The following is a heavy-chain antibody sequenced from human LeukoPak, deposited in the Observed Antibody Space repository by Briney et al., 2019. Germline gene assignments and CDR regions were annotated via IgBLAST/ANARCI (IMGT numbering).Heavy chain of an antibody. Sequence: PSETLSLTCTVSGGSISSYYWSWIRQSAGKGLEWIGRIYTSGSTNYNPSLKSRVTMSVDTSKNQFSLKLSSVTAADTAMYYCARNGGDFWSGYSNWFDPWGQGTLVTVSS. CDR1: GGSISSYY. CDR2: IYTSGST. V-gene: IGHV4-4*07. CDR3: ARNGGDFWSGYSNWFDP. D-gene: IGHD3-3*01. J-gene: IGHJ5*02.